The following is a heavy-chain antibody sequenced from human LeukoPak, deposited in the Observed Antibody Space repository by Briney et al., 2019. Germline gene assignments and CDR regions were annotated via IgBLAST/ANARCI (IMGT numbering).Heavy chain of an antibody. Sequence: PGGSLRLXCAASGFTFSSYSMNWVRQAPGKELEWVSSISSSSSYIYYADSVKGRFTISRDNAKNSLYLQMNSLRAEDTAVYYCAVYSSSWYPDAFDIWGQGTMVTVSS. CDR1: GFTFSSYS. J-gene: IGHJ3*02. CDR3: AVYSSSWYPDAFDI. V-gene: IGHV3-21*01. D-gene: IGHD6-13*01. CDR2: ISSSSSYI.